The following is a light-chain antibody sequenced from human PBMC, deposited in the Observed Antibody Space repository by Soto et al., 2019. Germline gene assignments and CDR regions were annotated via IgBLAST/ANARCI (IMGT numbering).Light chain of an antibody. CDR1: QTVRNKY. Sequence: EFLLTQSPGTLSWSPGERATLSCRASQTVRNKYLDWYQKKHGKAPRLLIYDASSRATGIPDRFSGGGYGTDLTITISRLQHEDYAVYYCQQFSSYPLTFGGGTKVDIK. J-gene: IGKJ4*01. CDR2: DAS. CDR3: QQFSSYPLT. V-gene: IGKV3-20*01.